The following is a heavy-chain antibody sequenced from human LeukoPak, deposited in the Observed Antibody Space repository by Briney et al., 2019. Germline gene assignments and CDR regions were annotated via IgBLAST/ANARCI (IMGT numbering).Heavy chain of an antibody. Sequence: PSETLSLTCTVSGGSISSYQWSWIRQPPGKGLEWIGYISYSGFTNYNPSLKSRVTTSLDTSKNQFSLKLTSVTAADTAVYYCAGHHPRNTVDFWGQGTLVTVSS. CDR1: GGSISSYQ. V-gene: IGHV4-59*08. J-gene: IGHJ4*02. CDR3: AGHHPRNTVDF. D-gene: IGHD2/OR15-2a*01. CDR2: ISYSGFT.